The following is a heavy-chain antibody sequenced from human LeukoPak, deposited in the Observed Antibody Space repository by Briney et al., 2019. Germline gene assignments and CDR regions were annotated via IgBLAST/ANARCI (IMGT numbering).Heavy chain of an antibody. J-gene: IGHJ5*02. Sequence: GGSLRLSCAASVFTFRSYEVNCVRQAPGKGVEWVSYICSSGSTIYYADSVKGRFTISRDKAKNSLYLQTNSLRAEDTAIYYCVLYDWFDPWGQGTLVTVSS. CDR3: VLYDWFDP. CDR2: ICSSGSTI. D-gene: IGHD3-16*01. V-gene: IGHV3-48*03. CDR1: VFTFRSYE.